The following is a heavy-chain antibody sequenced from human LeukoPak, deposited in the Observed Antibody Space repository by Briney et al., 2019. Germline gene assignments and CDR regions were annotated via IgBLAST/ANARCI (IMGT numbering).Heavy chain of an antibody. CDR3: AREVGASYYFDY. CDR1: GGTFSSYA. CDR2: IIPIFGTA. D-gene: IGHD1-26*01. V-gene: IGHV1-69*05. J-gene: IGHJ4*02. Sequence: SVKVSCKASGGTFSSYAISWVRQAPGQGLEWMGGIIPIFGTANYAQKFQGRVTITTDESTSTAYMELSSLRSEDTAVYYCAREVGASYYFDYWGQGTLVTVSS.